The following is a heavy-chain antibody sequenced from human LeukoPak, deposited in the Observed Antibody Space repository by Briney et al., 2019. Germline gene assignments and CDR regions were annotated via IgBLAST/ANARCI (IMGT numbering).Heavy chain of an antibody. CDR1: GFTFSSYS. D-gene: IGHD3-10*01. Sequence: PGGSLRLSCAPSGFTFSSYSMNWVRQAPGKGLEWVSSISSSSSYIYYADSVKGRFTISRDNAKNSLYLQMNSLRAEDTAVYYCARPLERWELAFDYWGQGTLVTVSS. J-gene: IGHJ4*02. V-gene: IGHV3-21*04. CDR2: ISSSSSYI. CDR3: ARPLERWELAFDY.